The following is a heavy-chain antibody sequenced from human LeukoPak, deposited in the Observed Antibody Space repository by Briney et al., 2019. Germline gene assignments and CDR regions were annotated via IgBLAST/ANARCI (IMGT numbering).Heavy chain of an antibody. Sequence: SETLSLTCTVSGGSISSYYWSWIRHPPGKGLEWIGYIYYSGSTNYNPSPKSRVTISVDTSKNQFSLKLSSVTAADTAVYYCARTGRSSGWYWFDYWGQGALVTVSS. V-gene: IGHV4-59*08. CDR3: ARTGRSSGWYWFDY. D-gene: IGHD6-19*01. CDR1: GGSISSYY. CDR2: IYYSGST. J-gene: IGHJ4*02.